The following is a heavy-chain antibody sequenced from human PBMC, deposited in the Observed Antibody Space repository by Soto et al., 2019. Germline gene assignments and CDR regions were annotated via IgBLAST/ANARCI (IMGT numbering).Heavy chain of an antibody. CDR1: GFTFSSYA. J-gene: IGHJ4*02. CDR2: ISYDGSNK. D-gene: IGHD6-19*01. V-gene: IGHV3-30-3*01. Sequence: SLRLSCAAAGFTFSSYAMHWVRQAPGKGLEWVAVISYDGSNKYYADSVKGRFTISRDNSKNTLYLQMNSLRAEDTAVYYCARDSGSSGWYADWGQGTLVTVSS. CDR3: ARDSGSSGWYAD.